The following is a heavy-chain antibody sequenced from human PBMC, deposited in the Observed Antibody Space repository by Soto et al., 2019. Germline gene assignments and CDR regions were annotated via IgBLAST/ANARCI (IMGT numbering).Heavy chain of an antibody. CDR2: IYSGGTT. CDR3: ARGMAATGNPFFDY. D-gene: IGHD6-13*01. J-gene: IGHJ4*02. Sequence: EVQLVDTGGGLIQPGGSLRLSCAASGFTVSSNYMTWVRQAPGKGLEWVSVIYSGGTTYYADSVKGRFTISRDNSKNTLYLQMNSVRAEDTAVYYCARGMAATGNPFFDYWGQGTLVTVSS. CDR1: GFTVSSNY. V-gene: IGHV3-53*02.